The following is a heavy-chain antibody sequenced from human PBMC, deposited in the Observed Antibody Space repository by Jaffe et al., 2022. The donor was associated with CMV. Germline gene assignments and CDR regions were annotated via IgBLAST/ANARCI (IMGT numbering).Heavy chain of an antibody. CDR2: ISSSSSYI. CDR3: ARITYDFWSGYPDY. J-gene: IGHJ4*02. V-gene: IGHV3-21*01. CDR1: GFTFSSYS. D-gene: IGHD3-3*01. Sequence: EVQLVESGGGLVKPGGSLRLSCAASGFTFSSYSMNWVRQAPGKGLEWVSSISSSSSYIYYADSVKGRFTISRDNAKNSLYLQMNSLRAEDTAVYYCARITYDFWSGYPDYWGQGTLVTVSS.